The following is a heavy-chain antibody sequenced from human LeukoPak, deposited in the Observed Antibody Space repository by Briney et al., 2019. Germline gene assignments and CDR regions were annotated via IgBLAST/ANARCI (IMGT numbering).Heavy chain of an antibody. CDR2: INSDGSIT. V-gene: IGHV3-74*01. Sequence: GGSLRLSCAASGFTFTTYWMHWVRQAPGKGLVWVSHINSDGSITSYADSVKGRFTISRDNAKDTLYLQMNSLRAEDTAVYYCARDAVDTANAVWGQGTTVTVSS. D-gene: IGHD5-18*01. CDR1: GFTFTTYW. J-gene: IGHJ6*02. CDR3: ARDAVDTANAV.